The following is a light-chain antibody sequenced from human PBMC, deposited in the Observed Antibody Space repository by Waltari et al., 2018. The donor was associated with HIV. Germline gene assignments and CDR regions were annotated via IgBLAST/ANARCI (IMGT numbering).Light chain of an antibody. J-gene: IGKJ1*01. CDR3: QKYKSAPWT. CDR1: QGFSNY. Sequence: IQITQSPSSLSASVGDRFTIPGRASQGFSNYLAWYQQKPGKVPKLLNYAASTLQSGVPSRFSGSGSGTDFTLISSRRQPEDVATYYCQKYKSAPWTFGQGTKGEIK. CDR2: AAS. V-gene: IGKV1-27*01.